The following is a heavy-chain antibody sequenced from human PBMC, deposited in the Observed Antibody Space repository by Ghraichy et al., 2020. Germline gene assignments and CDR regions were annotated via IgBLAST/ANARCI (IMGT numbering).Heavy chain of an antibody. Sequence: GGSLRLSCAASGFTFSSYAMSWVRQAPGKGLEWVSAISGSGGSTYYADSVKGRFTISRDNSKNTLYLQMNSLRAEDTAVYYCAKDFLSMITFGGVIGINYYGMDVWGQGTTVTVSS. J-gene: IGHJ6*02. CDR3: AKDFLSMITFGGVIGINYYGMDV. CDR2: ISGSGGST. D-gene: IGHD3-16*02. V-gene: IGHV3-23*01. CDR1: GFTFSSYA.